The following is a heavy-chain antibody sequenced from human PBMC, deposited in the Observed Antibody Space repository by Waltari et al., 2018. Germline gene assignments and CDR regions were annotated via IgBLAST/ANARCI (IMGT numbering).Heavy chain of an antibody. Sequence: QVQLVQSGAEVRKPGSSVKVSCKVSGGTFSSYGLSWVRQAPGQGLEWMGRIIPIFGAENYAQKFRGRVTITADESTRTAYMELTSLKSEDTAVYYCATDTTGEYYFHYWGQGTLVTVSS. CDR3: ATDTTGEYYFHY. CDR1: GGTFSSYG. V-gene: IGHV1-69*13. D-gene: IGHD7-27*01. J-gene: IGHJ4*02. CDR2: IIPIFGAE.